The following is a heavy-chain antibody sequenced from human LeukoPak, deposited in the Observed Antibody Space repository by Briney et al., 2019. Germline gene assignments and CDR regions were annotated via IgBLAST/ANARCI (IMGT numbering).Heavy chain of an antibody. CDR2: IYYSGST. J-gene: IGHJ5*02. CDR1: GDSISSYY. CDR3: ARPFTMDFWFDP. V-gene: IGHV4-59*08. Sequence: SETLSLTCTVSGDSISSYYWTWIRQPPGKGLEWIGYIYYSGSTNYNPSLKSRVTTSVDTSKNQFSLKLSSVTAADTAVYYCARPFTMDFWFDPWGQGTLVTVSS. D-gene: IGHD3-10*01.